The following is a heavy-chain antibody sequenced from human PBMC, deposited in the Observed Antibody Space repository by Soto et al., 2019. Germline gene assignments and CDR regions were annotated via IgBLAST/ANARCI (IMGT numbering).Heavy chain of an antibody. D-gene: IGHD3-16*01. J-gene: IGHJ4*02. CDR2: IIPILGIA. V-gene: IGHV1-69*02. CDR3: ARGGTPSAPLDY. Sequence: SVKVSCKASGGTFSSYTISWVRQAPGQVLEWMGRIIPILGIANYAQKFQGRVTITADKSTSTAYMELSSLRSEDTAVYYCARGGTPSAPLDYWGQGTLVTVSS. CDR1: GGTFSSYT.